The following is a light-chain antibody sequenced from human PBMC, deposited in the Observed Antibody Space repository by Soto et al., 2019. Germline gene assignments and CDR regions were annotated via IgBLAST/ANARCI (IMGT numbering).Light chain of an antibody. CDR2: GAS. CDR3: QQYDSVFT. V-gene: IGKV1-33*01. CDR1: QSISSY. Sequence: DIQMTQSPSSVSASVGDRVTMTCRASQSISSYLNWYQQKPGKAPKLLIYGASNLETGVPSRFSGSGSGTDFTFTISSLQAEDIATYFCQQYDSVFTFGQGTRLEIK. J-gene: IGKJ5*01.